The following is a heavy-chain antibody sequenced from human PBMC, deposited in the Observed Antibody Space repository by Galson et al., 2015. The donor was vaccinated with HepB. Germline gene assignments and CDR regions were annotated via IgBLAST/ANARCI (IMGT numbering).Heavy chain of an antibody. CDR3: ARGGRQEATIVED. J-gene: IGHJ4*02. CDR1: GYSISSGYY. CDR2: IYHSGST. V-gene: IGHV4-38-2*02. Sequence: LSLTCTVSGYSISSGYYWGWIRQPPGKGLEWIGSIYHSGSTYYNPSLKSRVTISVDTSKNQFSLKLSSVTAADTAVYYCARGGRQEATIVEDWGQGTLVTVSS. D-gene: IGHD5-12*01.